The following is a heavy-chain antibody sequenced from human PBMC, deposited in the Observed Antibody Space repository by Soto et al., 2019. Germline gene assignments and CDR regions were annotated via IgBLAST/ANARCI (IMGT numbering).Heavy chain of an antibody. CDR2: IYYSGIT. J-gene: IGHJ4*02. Sequence: QLQLQESGPGLVKPSETLSLTCTVSGDSISNRSYYWGWIRRPPGKGLEWIGTIYYSGITYYNPSLKSRVTISVDTSKNQFSLKQTSVTAADTAVYYCARHGSNWGQGTLVTVSS. V-gene: IGHV4-39*01. CDR3: ARHGSN. CDR1: GDSISNRSYY.